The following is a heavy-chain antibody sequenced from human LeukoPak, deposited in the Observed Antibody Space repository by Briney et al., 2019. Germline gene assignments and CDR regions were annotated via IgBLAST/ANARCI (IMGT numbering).Heavy chain of an antibody. CDR2: IIPIFGTA. CDR1: GYTFTNFG. J-gene: IGHJ4*02. CDR3: ASGPEGLQLWSF. V-gene: IGHV1-69*13. Sequence: GASVRVSCKASGYTFTNFGISWVRQAPGQGLEWMGGIIPIFGTANYAQKFQGRVTITADESTSTAYMELSSLRSEDTAVYYCASGPEGLQLWSFWGQGTLVTVSS. D-gene: IGHD5-18*01.